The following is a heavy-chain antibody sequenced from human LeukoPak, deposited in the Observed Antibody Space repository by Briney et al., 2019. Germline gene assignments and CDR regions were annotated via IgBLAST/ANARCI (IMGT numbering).Heavy chain of an antibody. D-gene: IGHD4-11*01. CDR2: ISPSGGST. CDR1: GYTFTSYY. CDR3: ARDYSYYYYYYGMDV. Sequence: ASVKVSCKASGYTFTSYYMHWVRQAPGQGLEWMGIISPSGGSTSYAQKFQGRVTMTRDTSTSTVYMELSSLRSEDAAVYYCARDYSYYYYYYGMDVWGQGTTVTVSS. V-gene: IGHV1-46*01. J-gene: IGHJ6*02.